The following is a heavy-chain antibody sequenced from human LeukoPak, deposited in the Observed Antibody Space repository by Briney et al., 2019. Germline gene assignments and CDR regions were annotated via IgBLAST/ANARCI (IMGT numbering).Heavy chain of an antibody. D-gene: IGHD3-22*01. CDR2: IIGSVHST. CDR1: GFTLTSYA. J-gene: IGHJ4*02. Sequence: LSGGSLRLSCAASGFTLTSYAMSWVRQAPGKGLEWVSAIIGSVHSTYYADSVKGRFTISRDNSKNTLYLQMNSLRAEDTAVYYCAKHSYDSSGYYSIDYWGQGTLVTV. CDR3: AKHSYDSSGYYSIDY. V-gene: IGHV3-23*01.